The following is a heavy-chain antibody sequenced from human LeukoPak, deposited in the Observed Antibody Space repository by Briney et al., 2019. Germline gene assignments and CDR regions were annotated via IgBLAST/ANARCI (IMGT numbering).Heavy chain of an antibody. CDR3: AREGVTIGNSGYYFDY. Sequence: SVKVSFKASGGTFSSYAISWVRQAPGQGLEWMGVTILIFDTGNYAYKFPGRVTFTADESTSTAYMELSSLRSEDTAVYYCAREGVTIGNSGYYFDYWGQGTLVTVSS. CDR1: GGTFSSYA. J-gene: IGHJ4*02. V-gene: IGHV1-69*13. CDR2: TILIFDTG. D-gene: IGHD4-17*01.